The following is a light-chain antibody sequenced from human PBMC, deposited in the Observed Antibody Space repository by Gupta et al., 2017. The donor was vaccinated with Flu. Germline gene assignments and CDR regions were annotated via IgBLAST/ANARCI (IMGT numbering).Light chain of an antibody. CDR2: AAS. CDR3: QQSTSLPYI. Sequence: PPSSVSASVGDSVTITCRASQRISSWLAWYQQKPGKAPKLLIYAASSWQSGVPSRFSGSGSGTDFTLTISSLQPEDFATYYCQQSTSLPYIFGQGTKMEIK. J-gene: IGKJ2*01. V-gene: IGKV1-12*01. CDR1: QRISSW.